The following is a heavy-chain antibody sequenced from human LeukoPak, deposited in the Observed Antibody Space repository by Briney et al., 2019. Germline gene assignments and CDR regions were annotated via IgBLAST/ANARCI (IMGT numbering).Heavy chain of an antibody. CDR3: ARPSNSGRPPYFDY. V-gene: IGHV4-39*07. CDR2: IYYSGST. J-gene: IGHJ4*02. CDR1: GFTFSSYS. D-gene: IGHD5-12*01. Sequence: PGGSLRLSCAASGFTFSSYSMNWVRQPPGKGLEWIGSIYYSGSTYYNPSLKSRVTISVDTSKNQFSLKLSSVTAADTAVYYCARPSNSGRPPYFDYWGQGTLVTVSS.